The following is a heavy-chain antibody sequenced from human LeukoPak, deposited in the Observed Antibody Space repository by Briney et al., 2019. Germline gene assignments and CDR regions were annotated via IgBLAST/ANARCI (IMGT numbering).Heavy chain of an antibody. V-gene: IGHV3-7*01. CDR2: IKQDGSEK. Sequence: GGSLRLSCAASGFTFSSYWMSWVRQAPGKGLEWVANIKQDGSEKYYVDSVKGRFTISRDNAKNSLYLQMNSLRAEDTAVYYCARDRKALLWFGELLGYFDYWGQGTLVTVSS. CDR3: ARDRKALLWFGELLGYFDY. CDR1: GFTFSSYW. J-gene: IGHJ4*02. D-gene: IGHD3-10*01.